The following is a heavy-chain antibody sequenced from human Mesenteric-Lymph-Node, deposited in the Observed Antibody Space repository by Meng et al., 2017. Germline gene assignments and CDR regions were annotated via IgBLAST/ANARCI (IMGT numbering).Heavy chain of an antibody. V-gene: IGHV4-38-2*02. D-gene: IGHD6-19*01. J-gene: IGHJ4*02. CDR1: GYSISSGYY. Sequence: SETLSLTCAVSGYSISSGYYWGWIRQPPGKGLEWIGNIYHSGNTYYNPSLKSRVTISVDTSKNQFSLKLSSVTAADTAVYYCARDEWGSSGWYYWGQGTLVTVSS. CDR2: IYHSGNT. CDR3: ARDEWGSSGWYY.